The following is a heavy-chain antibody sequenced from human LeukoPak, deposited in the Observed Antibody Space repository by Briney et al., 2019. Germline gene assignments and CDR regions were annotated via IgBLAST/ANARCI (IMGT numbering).Heavy chain of an antibody. CDR3: AREKKQDYYNSSGYYWHSAFDI. CDR1: GFTFSSYA. V-gene: IGHV4-59*12. D-gene: IGHD3-22*01. Sequence: PGGSLRLSCAASGFTFSSYAMSWVRQAPEKGLEWIGYIYYSGSTNYNPSLKSRVTISVDTSKNQFSLKLSSVTAADTAVYYCAREKKQDYYNSSGYYWHSAFDIWGQGTMVTVSS. J-gene: IGHJ3*02. CDR2: IYYSGST.